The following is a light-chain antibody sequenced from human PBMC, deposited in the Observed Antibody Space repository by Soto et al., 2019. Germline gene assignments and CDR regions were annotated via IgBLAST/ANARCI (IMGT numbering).Light chain of an antibody. CDR1: QNVYTF. CDR2: DDS. CDR3: QQSYSTAYS. Sequence: DIQMTQSPSSLSASAGDRVTITCRASQNVYTFFCWYQLKPGRVQRLLIYDDSTLQSGVPARFSGSGSGTDFPLTINSLQPEDFATNYCQQSYSTAYSFGQGNRL. V-gene: IGKV1-39*01. J-gene: IGKJ2*01.